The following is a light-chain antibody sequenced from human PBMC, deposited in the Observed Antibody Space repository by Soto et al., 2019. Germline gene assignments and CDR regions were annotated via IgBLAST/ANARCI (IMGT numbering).Light chain of an antibody. J-gene: IGKJ2*01. CDR3: QQYYNTPPA. CDR2: WAS. V-gene: IGKV4-1*01. Sequence: DIVMTQSPDSLALSLGERATIYCKSSQSLLYSSTNKNYLAWYQQKPGQPPKPLISWASTRESGVPARYSGTGSVTDFNPTISSPQAEDVAVYDCQQYYNTPPAFGKGTKLGSK. CDR1: QSLLYSSTNKNY.